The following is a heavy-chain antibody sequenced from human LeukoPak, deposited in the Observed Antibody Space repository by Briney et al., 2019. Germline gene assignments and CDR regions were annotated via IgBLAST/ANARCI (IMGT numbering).Heavy chain of an antibody. CDR3: ARDIYGYSDY. D-gene: IGHD5-18*01. CDR1: GVSVSSVSYY. Sequence: SETLSLTCTVSGVSVSSVSYYWSWIRQPPGKGLEWIANMYYSGSTNYNPSLKSRVTISVNTSKNQFSLRLSSVTAADTAVYYCARDIYGYSDYWGQGTLVTVSS. CDR2: MYYSGST. J-gene: IGHJ4*02. V-gene: IGHV4-61*01.